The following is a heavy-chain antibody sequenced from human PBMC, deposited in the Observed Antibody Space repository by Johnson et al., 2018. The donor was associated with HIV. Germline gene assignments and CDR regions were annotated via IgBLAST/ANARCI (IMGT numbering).Heavy chain of an antibody. V-gene: IGHV3-53*01. D-gene: IGHD1-26*01. J-gene: IGHJ3*02. CDR1: GFTVSDNY. CDR3: ARGGGTYLEPFDI. CDR2: IYSGGRT. Sequence: VQLVESGGGLIQPGGSLRLSCAASGFTVSDNYMTWVRQAPGKGLEWVSVIYSGGRTYYADFVQGRFTISRDNSKNTVYLLMHSLRAEDTAVYYCARGGGTYLEPFDIWGQGTMVTVSS.